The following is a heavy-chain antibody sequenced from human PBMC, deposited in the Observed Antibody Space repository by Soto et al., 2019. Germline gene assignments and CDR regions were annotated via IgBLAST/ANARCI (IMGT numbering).Heavy chain of an antibody. CDR2: ISYDGSNK. Sequence: GGSLRLSCAASGFTFSSYGMHWVRQAPGKGLEWVAVISYDGSNKYYADSVKGRFTISRDNSKNTLYLKMNSLRAEDTAVYYCAKDLRPGYCSSTSCYVQAYYYYYGMDVWGQGTTVTVSS. D-gene: IGHD2-2*01. CDR3: AKDLRPGYCSSTSCYVQAYYYYYGMDV. CDR1: GFTFSSYG. V-gene: IGHV3-30*18. J-gene: IGHJ6*02.